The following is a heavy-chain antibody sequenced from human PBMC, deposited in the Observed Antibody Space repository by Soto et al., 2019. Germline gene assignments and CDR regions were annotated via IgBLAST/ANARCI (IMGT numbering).Heavy chain of an antibody. Sequence: QVQLVQSGAEVKKPGASVKVSCKASGYTFTSYGISWVRQAPGQGLEWMGWISAYNGNTNYAQKFQGRVTMTTDTSSYTANTELRSLRSDDTAVYYCARVHYIDVLLWFGACIPLDYWGQGTRVTVSS. CDR2: ISAYNGNT. CDR3: ARVHYIDVLLWFGACIPLDY. D-gene: IGHD3-10*01. CDR1: GYTFTSYG. J-gene: IGHJ4*02. V-gene: IGHV1-18*01.